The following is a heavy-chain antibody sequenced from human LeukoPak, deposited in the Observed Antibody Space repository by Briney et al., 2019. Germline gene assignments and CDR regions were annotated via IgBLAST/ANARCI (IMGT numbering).Heavy chain of an antibody. CDR3: ARLRDGYNYGYFDY. CDR2: IYYSGNT. CDR1: GGSISSSSYY. V-gene: IGHV4-39*07. D-gene: IGHD5-24*01. Sequence: PSETLSLTCTVSGGSISSSSYYWGWIRQPPGKGLEWIGNIYYSGNTYYNPSLKSRVTLSVDTSKNQFSLKLSSVTAADTAVYYCARLRDGYNYGYFDYWGQGTLVTVSS. J-gene: IGHJ4*02.